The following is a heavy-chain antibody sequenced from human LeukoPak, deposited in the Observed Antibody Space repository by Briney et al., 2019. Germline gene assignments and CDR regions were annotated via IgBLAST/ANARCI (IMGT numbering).Heavy chain of an antibody. D-gene: IGHD6-19*01. CDR2: INHSGST. CDR3: ARVRYSSGWYPEWVDY. CDR1: GGSFSGYY. V-gene: IGHV4-34*01. J-gene: IGHJ4*02. Sequence: PSETLSLTCAVYGGSFSGYYWSWIRQPPGKGLEWIGEINHSGSTNYNPSLKSRVTISVDTSKNQFSLKLSSVTAADTAVYYCARVRYSSGWYPEWVDYWGQGTLVTVSS.